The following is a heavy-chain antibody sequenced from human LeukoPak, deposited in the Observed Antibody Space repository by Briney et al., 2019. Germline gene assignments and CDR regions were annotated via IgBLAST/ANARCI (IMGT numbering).Heavy chain of an antibody. V-gene: IGHV1-2*02. CDR3: ARPWLRYFDWLELGY. J-gene: IGHJ4*02. Sequence: ASVKVSCKASGYTFTGYYMHWVRQAPGQGLEWMGWINPNSGGTNYAQKFQGRVTMTRDTSISTAYMELSRLRSDDTAVYYCARPWLRYFDWLELGYWGQGTLVTVSS. D-gene: IGHD3-9*01. CDR2: INPNSGGT. CDR1: GYTFTGYY.